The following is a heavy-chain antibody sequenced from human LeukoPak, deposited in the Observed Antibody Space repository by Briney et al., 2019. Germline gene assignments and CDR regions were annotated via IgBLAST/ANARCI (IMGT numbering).Heavy chain of an antibody. J-gene: IGHJ4*02. CDR1: GFSFTSYG. Sequence: PGTSLRLSCAASGFSFTSYGMHWVRQAPGKGLEWVANIKQDGSEKYYVDSVKGRFTISRDNAKNSPYLQMNSLRGEDAAVYYCARDWALAFDYWGQGTLVTVSS. V-gene: IGHV3-7*05. CDR2: IKQDGSEK. CDR3: ARDWALAFDY. D-gene: IGHD3-16*01.